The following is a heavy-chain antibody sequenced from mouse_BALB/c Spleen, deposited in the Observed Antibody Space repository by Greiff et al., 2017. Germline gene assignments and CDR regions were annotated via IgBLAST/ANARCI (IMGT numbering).Heavy chain of an antibody. CDR1: GFSLTSYG. CDR2: IWAGGST. D-gene: IGHD3-2*01. CDR3: AREGDSSGYSFAY. J-gene: IGHJ3*01. V-gene: IGHV2-9*02. Sequence: QVQLKESGPGLVAPSQSLSITCTVSGFSLTSYGVHWVRQPPGKGLECLGVIWAGGSTNYNSALMSRLSISKDNSKSQVFLKMNSLQTDDTAMYYCAREGDSSGYSFAYWGQGTLVTVSA.